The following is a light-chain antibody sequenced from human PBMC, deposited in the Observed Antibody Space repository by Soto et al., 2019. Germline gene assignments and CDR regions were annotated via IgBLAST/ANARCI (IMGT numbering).Light chain of an antibody. CDR3: QQYNNWPRIT. J-gene: IGKJ5*01. V-gene: IGKV3-15*01. Sequence: EVVMTQSPATLSVSPGERATLSCRASQSIRTDLAWYQQKPGQAPRLLIYGASTRASGIPARFSGSGSGTESTLTISSLQSEDFAVYYCQQYNNWPRITFGQGTRLEIK. CDR1: QSIRTD. CDR2: GAS.